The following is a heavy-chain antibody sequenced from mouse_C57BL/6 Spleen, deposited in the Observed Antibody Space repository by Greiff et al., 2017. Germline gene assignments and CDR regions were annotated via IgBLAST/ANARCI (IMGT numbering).Heavy chain of an antibody. J-gene: IGHJ4*01. Sequence: VQLQQSGAELVRPGASVKLSCTASGFNIKDDYMHWVKQRPEQGLEWIGWIDPENGDTEYASKFQGKATITADTSSNTAYLQLSSLTSEDTAVYYCTAGGHIPRAMDYWGQGTSVTVSS. CDR3: TAGGHIPRAMDY. CDR1: GFNIKDDY. V-gene: IGHV14-4*01. CDR2: IDPENGDT.